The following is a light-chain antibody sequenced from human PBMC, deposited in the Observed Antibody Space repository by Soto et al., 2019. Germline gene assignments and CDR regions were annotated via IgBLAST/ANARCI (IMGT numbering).Light chain of an antibody. CDR1: SFDVGGHNY. V-gene: IGLV2-14*01. CDR2: EVT. Sequence: QSALTQPASVSGSPGQSITISCTGTSFDVGGHNYVSWYQQLPGKAPKLMIYEVTNRPSGVSNRFSGSKSGNTASLTISGLQSEDEADYYCSSYSSSATLGVFGGGTKVTVL. J-gene: IGLJ2*01. CDR3: SSYSSSATLGV.